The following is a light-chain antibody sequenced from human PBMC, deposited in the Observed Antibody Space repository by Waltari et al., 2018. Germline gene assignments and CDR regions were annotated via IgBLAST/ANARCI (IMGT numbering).Light chain of an antibody. CDR3: AAWDDSLGAV. CDR1: LSNIGSNS. Sequence: QSVLTQPPSVSGTPGQRVTISCSGSLSNIGSNSVNWYQQLPGTSPRLLIYNTNQGPSGVPHRFSASKSGTSASLAITGLQSEDEAYYYCAAWDDSLGAVFGGGTKLTVL. J-gene: IGLJ3*02. V-gene: IGLV1-44*01. CDR2: NTN.